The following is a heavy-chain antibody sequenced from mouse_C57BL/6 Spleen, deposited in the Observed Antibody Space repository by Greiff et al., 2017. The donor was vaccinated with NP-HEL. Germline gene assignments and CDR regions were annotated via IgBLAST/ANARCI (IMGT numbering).Heavy chain of an antibody. CDR2: INPGSGGT. V-gene: IGHV1-54*01. Sequence: VQLQESGAELVRPGTSVKVSCKASGYAFTNYLIEWVKQRPGQGLEWIGVINPGSGGTNYNEKFKGKATLTADKSSSTAYMQLSSLTSEDSAVYFCARRGGEDAMDYWGQGTSVTVSS. J-gene: IGHJ4*01. CDR1: GYAFTNYL. CDR3: ARRGGEDAMDY.